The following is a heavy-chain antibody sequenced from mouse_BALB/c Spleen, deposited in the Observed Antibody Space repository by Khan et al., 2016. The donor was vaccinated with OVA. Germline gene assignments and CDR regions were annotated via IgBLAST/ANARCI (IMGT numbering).Heavy chain of an antibody. V-gene: IGHV5-6*01. CDR1: GFTFSTYG. J-gene: IGHJ3*01. D-gene: IGHD1-1*01. CDR3: ARLAYYYNSEGFAY. Sequence: VQLKESGGDLVKPGGSLKLSCAASGFTFSTYGMSWVRQTPDMRLEWVATISSGGHYTYYPDSVKGRFTISRDNAKNTLYLQMSSLKSEDTAIYYCARLAYYYNSEGFAYWGQGTLVTVFA. CDR2: ISSGGHYT.